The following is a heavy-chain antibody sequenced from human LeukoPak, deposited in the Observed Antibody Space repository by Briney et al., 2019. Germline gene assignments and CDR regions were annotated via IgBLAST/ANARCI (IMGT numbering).Heavy chain of an antibody. CDR1: GGSISSGDYY. J-gene: IGHJ3*02. Sequence: SETLSLTCTVSGGSISSGDYYWSWIRQPPGKGLEWIGYIYYSGSTYYNPSLKSRVTISVDTSKNQFSLKLSSVTAADTAVYYCAREGTVSGGSQDAFDIWGQGTMVTVPS. V-gene: IGHV4-30-4*01. D-gene: IGHD2-15*01. CDR2: IYYSGST. CDR3: AREGTVSGGSQDAFDI.